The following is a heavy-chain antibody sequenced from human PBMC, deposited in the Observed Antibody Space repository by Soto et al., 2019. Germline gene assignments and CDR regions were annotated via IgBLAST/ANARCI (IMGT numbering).Heavy chain of an antibody. Sequence: QVQLVQSGAEVKKPGASVKVSCKAFGYTITDYYMHWVRQAPGQGLEWMGWIKPNSGGTKYAQKFQGWVTMTRDTSVSAADMELGRLRSDDTAVYYCARESTQWLVQCDYWGQGTLVTVSS. CDR3: ARESTQWLVQCDY. J-gene: IGHJ4*02. CDR2: IKPNSGGT. V-gene: IGHV1-2*04. D-gene: IGHD6-19*01. CDR1: GYTITDYY.